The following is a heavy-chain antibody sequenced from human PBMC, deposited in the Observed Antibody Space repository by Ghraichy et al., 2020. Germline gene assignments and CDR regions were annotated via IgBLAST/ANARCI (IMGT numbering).Heavy chain of an antibody. CDR3: ARAAPFDSSYYYYMDV. D-gene: IGHD2-15*01. J-gene: IGHJ6*03. CDR1: GGSISSGDYY. CDR2: IYYSGST. Sequence: LRLSCTVSGGSISSGDYYWSWIRQPPGKGLEWIGYIYYSGSTYYNPSLKSRVTISVDTSKNQFSLKLSSVTAADTAVYYCARAAPFDSSYYYYMDVWGKGTTVTVSS. V-gene: IGHV4-30-4*01.